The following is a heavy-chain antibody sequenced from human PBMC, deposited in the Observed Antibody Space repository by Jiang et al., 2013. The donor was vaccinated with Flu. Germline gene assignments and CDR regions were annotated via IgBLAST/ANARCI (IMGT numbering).Heavy chain of an antibody. CDR2: TYYRSKWSN. CDR1: GDSVSSNFVT. J-gene: IGHJ4*02. V-gene: IGHV6-1*01. D-gene: IGHD6-13*01. CDR3: ARVTSGIFDY. Sequence: QTLSLTCAISGDSVSSNFVTWNWIRQSPSRGLEWLGRTYYRSKWSNDYAVSLKSRITINPDTSKNQFSLQLNSVTPEDTAIYYCARVTSGIFDYWGQGTLVTVSS.